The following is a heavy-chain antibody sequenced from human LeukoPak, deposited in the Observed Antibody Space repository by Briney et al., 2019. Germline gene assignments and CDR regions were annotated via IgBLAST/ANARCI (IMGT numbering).Heavy chain of an antibody. CDR1: GFTFSSYD. J-gene: IGHJ4*02. CDR2: ISGSGGST. Sequence: GGSLRLSCAASGFTFSSYDMSWVRQAPGKGLEWVSAISGSGGSTYYADSVKGRFTISRDNSKNTLYLQMNSLRAEDTAVYYCAKDAGRYYYDSSGVDYWGQGTLVTVSS. CDR3: AKDAGRYYYDSSGVDY. D-gene: IGHD3-22*01. V-gene: IGHV3-23*01.